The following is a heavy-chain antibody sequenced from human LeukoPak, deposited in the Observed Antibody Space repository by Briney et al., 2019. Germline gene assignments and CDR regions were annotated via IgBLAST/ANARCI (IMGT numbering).Heavy chain of an antibody. CDR3: ARDLSATWYSPAY. CDR2: IDWNGDAL. J-gene: IGHJ4*02. V-gene: IGHV3-20*04. CDR1: GFSNADYG. D-gene: IGHD2-15*01. Sequence: PGGSLRLSCVGAGFSNADYGMSWVRQGPGKGLEWVAGIDWNGDALQYADSVKGRFTNSRDNAKNSLYLQMNTLRPEDTAVYYCARDLSATWYSPAYWGQGTLVTVSS.